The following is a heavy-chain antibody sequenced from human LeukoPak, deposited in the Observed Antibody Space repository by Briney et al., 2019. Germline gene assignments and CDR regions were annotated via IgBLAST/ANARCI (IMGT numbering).Heavy chain of an antibody. D-gene: IGHD3-22*01. CDR2: IRYDGSNK. V-gene: IGHV3-30*02. Sequence: GGSLRLSCAASGFTFSSYGMHWVRQAPGKGLEGVAFIRYDGSNKYYADSVKGRFTISRDNSKNTLYLQMNSLRAEDTAVYYCAKNPHLLTSGYPYYYYYYMDVWGKGTTVTVSS. J-gene: IGHJ6*03. CDR1: GFTFSSYG. CDR3: AKNPHLLTSGYPYYYYYYMDV.